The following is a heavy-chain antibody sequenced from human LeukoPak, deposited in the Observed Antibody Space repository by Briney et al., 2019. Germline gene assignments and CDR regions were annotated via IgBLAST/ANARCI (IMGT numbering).Heavy chain of an antibody. D-gene: IGHD3-10*01. Sequence: PGGSLRLSCAASGFTFSSSEMNWVRQAPGKGLEWVSYISSGGSSMYYADSVKGRFTISRDNAKNSLYLQMYSLRVEDTAVYYCARPGRSVTQGYWGQGTLVTVSS. CDR1: GFTFSSSE. CDR3: ARPGRSVTQGY. J-gene: IGHJ4*02. V-gene: IGHV3-48*03. CDR2: ISSGGSSM.